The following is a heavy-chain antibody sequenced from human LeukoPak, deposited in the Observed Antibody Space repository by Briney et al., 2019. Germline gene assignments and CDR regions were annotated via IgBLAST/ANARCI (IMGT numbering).Heavy chain of an antibody. J-gene: IGHJ4*02. CDR3: ARDPGGHYNY. Sequence: EASVKVSCKTSGYTFTDYYIHWVRQAPGQGLEWMGRINPNSGGTNYAQKFQGRVTMTRDTSISTVYMDLSRLTSDDTAVYYCARDPGGHYNYWGQGTLVSVSS. CDR1: GYTFTDYY. V-gene: IGHV1-2*06. CDR2: INPNSGGT. D-gene: IGHD4-23*01.